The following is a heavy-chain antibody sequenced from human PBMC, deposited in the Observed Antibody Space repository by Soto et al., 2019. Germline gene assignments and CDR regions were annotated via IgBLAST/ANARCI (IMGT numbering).Heavy chain of an antibody. CDR3: ARGRWVATTAAYYLDY. CDR2: INAGNGMT. J-gene: IGHJ4*02. V-gene: IGHV1-3*01. CDR1: GYTFTGYA. D-gene: IGHD5-12*01. Sequence: QVQLVQSGAEVKKPGASVKVSCKASGYTFTGYAMHWVRQAPGQRLESLGWINAGNGMTKYPQKFQGRVTSTRDTSASTAYMELSSLTSEDTAVYYCARGRWVATTAAYYLDYWGQGTLVTVSS.